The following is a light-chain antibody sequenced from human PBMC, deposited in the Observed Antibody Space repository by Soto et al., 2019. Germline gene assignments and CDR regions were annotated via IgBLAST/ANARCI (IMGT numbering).Light chain of an antibody. J-gene: IGKJ1*01. V-gene: IGKV3-20*01. CDR2: GAS. Sequence: EIVLTQSPGTLSLSPGERATLSCRASQSVSSSYLAWYQQKPGQAPRLLIYGASSRATGIPDRFSGSGSGTDFNLTISRLEPEDFAVYVCQQLYTWTQTFGHGTKGDIK. CDR3: QQLYTWTQT. CDR1: QSVSSSY.